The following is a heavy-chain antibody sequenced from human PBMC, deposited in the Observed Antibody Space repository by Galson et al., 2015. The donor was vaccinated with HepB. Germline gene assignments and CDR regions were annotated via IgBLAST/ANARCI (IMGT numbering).Heavy chain of an antibody. D-gene: IGHD3-10*01. Sequence: ETLSLTCTVSGGSISSSSYYWGWIRQPPGKGLEWIGSIYYSGSTYYNPSLKSRVTISVDTSKNQFSLKLSSVTAADAAVYYCARSRITMVRGVSGAFDIWGQGTMVTVSS. CDR2: IYYSGST. V-gene: IGHV4-39*01. CDR3: ARSRITMVRGVSGAFDI. CDR1: GGSISSSSYY. J-gene: IGHJ3*02.